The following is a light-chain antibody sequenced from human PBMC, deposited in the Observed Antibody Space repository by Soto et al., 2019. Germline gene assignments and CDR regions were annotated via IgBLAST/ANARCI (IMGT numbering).Light chain of an antibody. Sequence: EVVLTQSPATLSVSPGERATLSCRASQSVVKNLAWYQQKPGQAPRLLIYRASTRATGVPDRFSGAGSGTEFTLTIRSLQSEDFAVYYCQQYDKWPPVTFGQGTRLEVK. CDR1: QSVVKN. J-gene: IGKJ5*01. CDR2: RAS. CDR3: QQYDKWPPVT. V-gene: IGKV3-15*01.